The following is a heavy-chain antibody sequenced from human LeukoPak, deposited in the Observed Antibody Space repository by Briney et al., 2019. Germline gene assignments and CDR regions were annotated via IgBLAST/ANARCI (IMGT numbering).Heavy chain of an antibody. V-gene: IGHV3-11*01. J-gene: IGHJ4*02. CDR1: GFTFSDYY. Sequence: SPGGSLRLSCAASGFTFSDYYMSWIRQAPGKGLEWVSYISGSGSTIYYADSVKGRFTISRDNAKNSLYLQMNSLRAEDTAVYYCSTSYSSSWPLDYWGQGTLVTVSS. D-gene: IGHD6-13*01. CDR2: ISGSGSTI. CDR3: STSYSSSWPLDY.